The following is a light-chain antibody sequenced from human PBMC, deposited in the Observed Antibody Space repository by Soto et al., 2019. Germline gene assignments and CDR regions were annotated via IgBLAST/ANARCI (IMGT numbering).Light chain of an antibody. Sequence: QSVLTQPASVSGSPGQSITISCTGSDVGAYRYVSWYQQHPGKAPRLMIYDVSNRPSGVSDRFSGSKSGNTASLTISGLQPEYEAYFFCSSYTGGNARVVFGGGTKLTVL. CDR1: SDVGAYRY. CDR3: SSYTGGNARVV. CDR2: DVS. V-gene: IGLV2-14*01. J-gene: IGLJ2*01.